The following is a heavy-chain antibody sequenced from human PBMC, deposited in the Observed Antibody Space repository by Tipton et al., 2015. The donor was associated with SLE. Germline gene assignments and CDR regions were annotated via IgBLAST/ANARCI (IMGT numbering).Heavy chain of an antibody. J-gene: IGHJ4*02. CDR2: IYSIVSP. Sequence: LRLSCTVSGGSVNSGLYYWSWVRQPAGEGLEWIGRIYSIVSPTYNPSLKSRVSISLDTSKNQFSLKLNSVTAADTAIYYCVRAGDCSGGSCYSGLDCWGQGTLVTVSS. CDR3: VRAGDCSGGSCYSGLDC. V-gene: IGHV4-61*02. CDR1: GGSVNSGLYY. D-gene: IGHD2-15*01.